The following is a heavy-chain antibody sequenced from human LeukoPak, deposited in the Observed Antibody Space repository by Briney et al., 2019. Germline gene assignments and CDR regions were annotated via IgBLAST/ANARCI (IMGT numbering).Heavy chain of an antibody. V-gene: IGHV4-34*01. D-gene: IGHD1-26*01. Sequence: PSETLSLTCAVYGGSFSGYYWSWIRQPPGKGLEWIGEINHSGSTNYNPSLKSRVTISVDRSKNQFSLKLSSVTAADTAVYYCARDSGSYSFDYWGQGTLVTVSS. CDR3: ARDSGSYSFDY. CDR1: GGSFSGYY. CDR2: INHSGST. J-gene: IGHJ4*02.